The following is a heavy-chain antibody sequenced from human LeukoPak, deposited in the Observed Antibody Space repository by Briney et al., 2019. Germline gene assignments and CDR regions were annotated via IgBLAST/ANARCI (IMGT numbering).Heavy chain of an antibody. CDR3: ARGVVGATSYFDD. J-gene: IGHJ4*02. CDR2: ISGSGGST. CDR1: GFTFSSYA. D-gene: IGHD1-26*01. Sequence: PGGSLTLSCAASGFTFSSYAMSWVRQAPGKGLEWVSAISGSGGSTYYADSVKGLFTISRDNPKNTLYLQMNSLRAEDTAVYYCARGVVGATSYFDDWGQGTLVTVSS. V-gene: IGHV3-23*01.